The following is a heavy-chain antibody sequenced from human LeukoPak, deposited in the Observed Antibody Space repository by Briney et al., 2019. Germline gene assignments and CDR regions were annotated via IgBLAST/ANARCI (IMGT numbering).Heavy chain of an antibody. CDR1: GYSISSGYY. J-gene: IGHJ3*02. CDR3: ARENDSSGYYSVKRNAFDI. D-gene: IGHD3-22*01. Sequence: SETLSLTCTVSGYSISSGYYWGWIRQPPGKGLGWIGSIYYSGSTYYNPSLKSRVTISVDTSKNQFSLKLSSVTAADTAVYYCARENDSSGYYSVKRNAFDIWGQGTMVTVSS. V-gene: IGHV4-38-2*02. CDR2: IYYSGST.